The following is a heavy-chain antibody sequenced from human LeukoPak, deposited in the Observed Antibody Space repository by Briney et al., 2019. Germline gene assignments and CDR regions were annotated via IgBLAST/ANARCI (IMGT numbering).Heavy chain of an antibody. CDR2: IKQEGSEK. CDR1: GFTFSSYW. J-gene: IGHJ4*02. CDR3: ARVAHFDY. Sequence: GGSLRLSCAASGFTFSSYWMSWVRQAPGKGLEWVANIKQEGSEKYYVDSVKGRFTISRDNAKNSPYLQMNSPSAADTAVSSCARVAHFDYWGQGTLVIVSS. V-gene: IGHV3-7*01. D-gene: IGHD5-12*01.